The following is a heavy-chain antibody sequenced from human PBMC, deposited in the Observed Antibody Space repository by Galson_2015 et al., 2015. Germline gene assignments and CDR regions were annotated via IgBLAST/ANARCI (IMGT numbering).Heavy chain of an antibody. V-gene: IGHV5-51*01. CDR2: NDPGDSDA. CDR3: ARLSSAWWELPFDY. D-gene: IGHD1-26*01. CDR1: GSSFTDYW. Sequence: SGAEVKKPGESLSISCTGTGSSFTDYWVGWVRQMSGKGLEWMGINDPGDSDARYSPSFHGTVTISADKSISAAYLQWSSLKASDTAMYYCARLSSAWWELPFDYWGQGTLVTVSS. J-gene: IGHJ4*02.